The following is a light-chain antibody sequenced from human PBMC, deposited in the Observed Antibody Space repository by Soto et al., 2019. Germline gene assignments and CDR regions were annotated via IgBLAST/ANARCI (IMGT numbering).Light chain of an antibody. CDR1: QSVATN. CDR3: QQYNNWPRT. J-gene: IGKJ1*01. V-gene: IGKV3-15*01. CDR2: DAS. Sequence: DIVMTQSLATLSLSPGARATLSCRASQSVATNVAWYQQKPGQAPRLLIFDASTRATGIPGRFSGSGSGTEFTLTISSLHSEDSAVYYCQQYNNWPRTFGQGTKVEIK.